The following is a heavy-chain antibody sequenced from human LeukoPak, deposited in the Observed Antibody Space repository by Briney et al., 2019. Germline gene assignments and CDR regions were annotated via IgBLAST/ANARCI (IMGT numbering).Heavy chain of an antibody. D-gene: IGHD3-10*01. J-gene: IGHJ6*02. CDR1: GFSFSSYS. CDR3: AKEYYNFHYYGMDV. V-gene: IGHV3-48*04. CDR2: ISNSSTAT. Sequence: GGSLRLSCVASGFSFSSYSMNWIRQAPGKGLEWVSYISNSSTATQYADSVKGRFTISRDNAKNSLYLQMNTLRAEDTAVYYCAKEYYNFHYYGMDVWGQGTTVTVSS.